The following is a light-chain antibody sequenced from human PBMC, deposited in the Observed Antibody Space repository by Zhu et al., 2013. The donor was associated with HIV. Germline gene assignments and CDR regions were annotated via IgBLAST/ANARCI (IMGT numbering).Light chain of an antibody. CDR1: QTIGNS. J-gene: IGKJ4*01. V-gene: IGKV3-11*01. CDR3: QQRSNWLT. CDR2: DAS. Sequence: EVVLTQSPVTLSLSPGERLTLSCRASQTIGNSLVWYQQKPGQAPRLLIYDASNRAAGIADRFSGSGSGTDFSLTISSLEPEDFAIYYCQQRSNWLTFGGGTKVEIK.